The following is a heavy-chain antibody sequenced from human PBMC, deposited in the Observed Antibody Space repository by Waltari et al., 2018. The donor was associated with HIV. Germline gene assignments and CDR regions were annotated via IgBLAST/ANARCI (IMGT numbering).Heavy chain of an antibody. J-gene: IGHJ6*02. D-gene: IGHD3-10*01. CDR3: ARETGGFRELSGMDV. Sequence: QVQLVQSGAEVKKPGSSVKGSCKASGGTCSSYAISWVRQAPGQGLELMGGSIPIFVTANYAQTFQGRGTIPADDSTSTAYMELSSLRSEDTAVYYCARETGGFRELSGMDVWGQGTTVTVSS. V-gene: IGHV1-69*01. CDR1: GGTCSSYA. CDR2: SIPIFVTA.